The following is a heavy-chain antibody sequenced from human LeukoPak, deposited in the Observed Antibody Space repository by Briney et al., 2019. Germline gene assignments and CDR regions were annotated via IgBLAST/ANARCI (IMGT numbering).Heavy chain of an antibody. V-gene: IGHV3-23*01. D-gene: IGHD5-24*01. CDR3: ANILGGKRWLQPFDY. Sequence: GGSLRLSCAASGFTFISYAMSWVRQAPGRGLEWVSAISGSGGSTYYADSVKGRFTISRDNSKNTRYLQLNSRRAEDPAVYYCANILGGKRWLQPFDYWGQGTLVTVSS. CDR2: ISGSGGST. CDR1: GFTFISYA. J-gene: IGHJ4*02.